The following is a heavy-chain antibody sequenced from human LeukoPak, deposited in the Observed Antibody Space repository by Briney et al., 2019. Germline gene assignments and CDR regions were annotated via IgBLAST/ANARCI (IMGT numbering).Heavy chain of an antibody. CDR1: GYSFTSYW. CDR3: ARSYGDKELDY. V-gene: IGHV5-51*01. D-gene: IGHD4-17*01. J-gene: IGHJ4*02. Sequence: KPGASLKTSCKGSGYSFTSYWIGWVRQMPGKGLGWLGIIYPHDSDMRYSPAFQGQVTISADKSINTAYLQWSSLKASDTAMYYCARSYGDKELDYGGEGTLVTVSS. CDR2: IYPHDSDM.